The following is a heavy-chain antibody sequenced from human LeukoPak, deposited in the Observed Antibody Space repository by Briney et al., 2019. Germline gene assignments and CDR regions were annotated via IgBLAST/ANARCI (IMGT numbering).Heavy chain of an antibody. CDR1: RYSFTSYW. Sequence: GESLKISCRASRYSFTSYWIGWVRQMPGKGLEWMGIIHSGDSHTKYSPSFHGRVAISVDISISTAYLHWSSLEASDTAMYYCARRAANRDGYNPISDGFDYWGQGTLVTVSS. J-gene: IGHJ4*02. V-gene: IGHV5-51*01. D-gene: IGHD5-24*01. CDR3: ARRAANRDGYNPISDGFDY. CDR2: IHSGDSHT.